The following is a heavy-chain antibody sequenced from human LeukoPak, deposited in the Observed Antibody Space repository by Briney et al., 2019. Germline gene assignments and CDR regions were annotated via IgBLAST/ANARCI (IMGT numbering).Heavy chain of an antibody. J-gene: IGHJ6*02. V-gene: IGHV1-69*01. Sequence: SVKVSCKASGGTFSRYAISWVRQAPGQGLEWMGGISPIFGTVNYAQKFQGRVTITADESTSTAYMEVSSLRSEDTAVYYCARTCSGGSCYHDYYGMDVWGQGTTVTVSS. D-gene: IGHD2-15*01. CDR2: ISPIFGTV. CDR1: GGTFSRYA. CDR3: ARTCSGGSCYHDYYGMDV.